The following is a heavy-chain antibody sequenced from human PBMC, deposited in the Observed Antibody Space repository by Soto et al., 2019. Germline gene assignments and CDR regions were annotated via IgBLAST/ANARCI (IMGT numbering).Heavy chain of an antibody. CDR1: GFTFSSYG. CDR3: ARDHYYGSGRSRGDGMDV. Sequence: QVPLVESGGGVVQPGRSLRLSCAASGFTFSSYGMHWVRQAPGKGLEWVAVIWYDGSNKYYADSVKGRFTISRDNSKNTRYLQMNSLRAEDTAVYYCARDHYYGSGRSRGDGMDVWGQGTTVTVSS. V-gene: IGHV3-33*01. CDR2: IWYDGSNK. J-gene: IGHJ6*02. D-gene: IGHD3-10*01.